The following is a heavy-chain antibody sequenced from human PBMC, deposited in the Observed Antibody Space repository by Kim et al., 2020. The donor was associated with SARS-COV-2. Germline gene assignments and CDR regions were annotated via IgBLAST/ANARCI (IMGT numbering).Heavy chain of an antibody. V-gene: IGHV4-59*08. J-gene: IGHJ4*01. CDR2: VYYSGTT. CDR3: ARRHPGGDSVYHFDY. D-gene: IGHD5-12*01. Sequence: SETLSLTCSVSGGSMNNFYWTWIRQPPQKGLEWICYVYYSGTTNYNSSLRGRVTISVDKSMNQFSLMLTSVTAADTAGSYCARRHPGGDSVYHFDY. CDR1: GGSMNNFY.